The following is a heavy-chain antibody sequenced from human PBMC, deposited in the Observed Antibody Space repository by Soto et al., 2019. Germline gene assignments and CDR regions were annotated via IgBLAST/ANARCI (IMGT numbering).Heavy chain of an antibody. J-gene: IGHJ4*02. Sequence: GGSLRLSCAASGFTFSSYGMNWVRQAPGKGLEWVSAISGSGGSTYYADSVKGRFTISRDNSKNTLYLQMNSLGAEDTAVYYCANRDGYNYDYWAQGTLVTGSS. CDR2: ISGSGGST. CDR1: GFTFSSYG. D-gene: IGHD5-12*01. CDR3: ANRDGYNYDY. V-gene: IGHV3-23*01.